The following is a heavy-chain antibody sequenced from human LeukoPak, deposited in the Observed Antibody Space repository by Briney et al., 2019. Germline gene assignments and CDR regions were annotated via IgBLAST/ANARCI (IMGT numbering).Heavy chain of an antibody. D-gene: IGHD3-22*01. Sequence: SETLSLTCTVSGGSIRSGSHYWAWIRQPPGKGLEWIGSIYYSGSTYYNPSLENRVTISIDTSKDHFSLKLSSLTAADTSVYYCAKRDDSGGNLVDLWGQGTLVTVS. CDR2: IYYSGST. J-gene: IGHJ4*02. CDR3: AKRDDSGGNLVDL. CDR1: GGSIRSGSHY. V-gene: IGHV4-39*02.